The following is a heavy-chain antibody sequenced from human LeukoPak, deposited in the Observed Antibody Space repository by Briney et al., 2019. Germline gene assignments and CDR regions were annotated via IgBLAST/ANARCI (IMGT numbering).Heavy chain of an antibody. D-gene: IGHD5-18*01. J-gene: IGHJ4*02. V-gene: IGHV4-34*01. Sequence: SETLSLTCAVYGGSFSGYYWSWIRQPPGKGLVWIGEINHSGSTNYNPSLKSRVTISVDTSKNQFSLKLSSVTAADTAVYYCARVRGYSYDRRFDYWGQGTLVTVSS. CDR2: INHSGST. CDR3: ARVRGYSYDRRFDY. CDR1: GGSFSGYY.